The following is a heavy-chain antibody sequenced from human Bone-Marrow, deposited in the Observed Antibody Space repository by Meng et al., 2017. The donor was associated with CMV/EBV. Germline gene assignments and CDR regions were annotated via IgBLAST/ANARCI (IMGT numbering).Heavy chain of an antibody. D-gene: IGHD6-13*01. J-gene: IGHJ4*02. V-gene: IGHV3-13*01. CDR1: GFTFSSYD. CDR3: VGSSPGY. Sequence: GGSLRLSCAASGFTFSSYDMHWVRQATGKGLEWVSAIGTAGDTYYPGSVKSRFTISRESAKNSLYLQMNSLRAGDTAVYYCVGSSPGYWGQGTLVTVSS. CDR2: IGTAGDT.